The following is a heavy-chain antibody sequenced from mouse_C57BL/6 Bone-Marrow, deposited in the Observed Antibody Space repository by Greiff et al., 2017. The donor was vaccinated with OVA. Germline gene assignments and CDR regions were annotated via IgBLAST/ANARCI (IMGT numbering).Heavy chain of an antibody. CDR2: INPYNGGT. CDR1: GYTFTDYY. Sequence: EVQVVESGPVLVKPGASVKMSCKASGYTFTDYYMNWVKQSHGKSLEWIGVINPYNGGTSYNQKFKGKATLTVDKSSSTAYMELNSLTSEDSAVYYCARWRTPWGQGTTLTVSS. J-gene: IGHJ2*01. CDR3: ARWRTP. V-gene: IGHV1-19*01.